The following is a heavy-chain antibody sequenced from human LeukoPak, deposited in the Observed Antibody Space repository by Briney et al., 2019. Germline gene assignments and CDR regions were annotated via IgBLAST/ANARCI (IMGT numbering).Heavy chain of an antibody. J-gene: IGHJ4*02. D-gene: IGHD4-11*01. CDR3: AREDYSKGGGYFDY. V-gene: IGHV3-48*03. CDR1: GFTFSNYE. CDR2: IANTGDTR. Sequence: PGGSLRLPCAASGFTFSNYEMNWVRQAPGKGLQWVSYIANTGDTRNYADSVKGRFTVSRDNAKNSLYLQMNSLRAEDTAIYYCAREDYSKGGGYFDYWGQGTLVTVSS.